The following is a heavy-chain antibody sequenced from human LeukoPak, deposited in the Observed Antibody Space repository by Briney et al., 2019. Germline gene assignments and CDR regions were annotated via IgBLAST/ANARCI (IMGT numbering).Heavy chain of an antibody. Sequence: GGSLRLSCAASGFTFSSCAMHWVRQAPGKGLEYVSAISSNGGSTYYANSVKGRFTISRDNSKNTLYLQMGSLRAEDMAVYYCARDRSYGYLYDAFDIWGQGTMVTVSS. CDR1: GFTFSSCA. CDR2: ISSNGGST. D-gene: IGHD5-18*01. J-gene: IGHJ3*02. CDR3: ARDRSYGYLYDAFDI. V-gene: IGHV3-64*01.